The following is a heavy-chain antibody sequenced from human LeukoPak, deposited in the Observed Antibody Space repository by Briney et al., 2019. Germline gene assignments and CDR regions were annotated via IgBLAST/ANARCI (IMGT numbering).Heavy chain of an antibody. CDR2: IIPISGTT. CDR3: ARRLRLVGNRFDP. J-gene: IGHJ5*02. V-gene: IGHV1-69*15. CDR1: GGTFTSYA. D-gene: IGHD2-2*01. Sequence: SVKLSCKSSGGTFTSYAITWVRQAPGQGLELMGKIIPISGTTNYAQKFQGRVTFTADESTSTAYMELSSLRSEDTALHYCARRLRLVGNRFDPWGQGTLVTVSS.